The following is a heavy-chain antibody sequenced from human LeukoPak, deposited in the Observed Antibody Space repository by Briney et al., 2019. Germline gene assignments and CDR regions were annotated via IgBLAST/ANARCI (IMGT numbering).Heavy chain of an antibody. J-gene: IGHJ3*02. Sequence: GGSLRLSCAASGFTFSSYSMNWVRQAPGKGLEWVSSISSSSSYIYYADSVKGRFTISRDNAKNSLYLQMNNLRAEDTAVYYCARADSSGWYIKRSDAFDIWGRGTMVTVSS. V-gene: IGHV3-21*01. CDR3: ARADSSGWYIKRSDAFDI. CDR2: ISSSSSYI. CDR1: GFTFSSYS. D-gene: IGHD6-19*01.